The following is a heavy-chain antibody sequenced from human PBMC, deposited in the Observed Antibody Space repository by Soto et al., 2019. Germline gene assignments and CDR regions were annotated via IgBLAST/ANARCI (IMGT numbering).Heavy chain of an antibody. CDR2: ITGSGERT. V-gene: IGHV3-23*01. D-gene: IGHD3-16*01. J-gene: IGHJ4*02. CDR1: GFTFSSYA. Sequence: EVQLLESGGGLEQPGGSLRLSCAASGFTFSSYAMNWVRQAPGKGLEWVSGITGSGERTFYADSVKGRFTISRDNSKNTLYLQVDTLRADDTAVYSCAKEFSSLSRGSFDSWGQGTLVTVSS. CDR3: AKEFSSLSRGSFDS.